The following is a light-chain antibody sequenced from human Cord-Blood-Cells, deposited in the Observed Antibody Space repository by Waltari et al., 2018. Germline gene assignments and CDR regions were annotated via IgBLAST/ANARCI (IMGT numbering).Light chain of an antibody. V-gene: IGLV2-14*03. CDR3: SSYTSSSTWV. CDR1: SSDVGGYTY. Sequence: QSALTQPASVSGSPGQSITISCTGTSSDVGGYTYVSWYQHHPGKAPQLMIYDVSKRPSWVSHRFSGSKSGNTASLTISGLQAEDEADYYCSSYTSSSTWVFGGGTKLTVL. CDR2: DVS. J-gene: IGLJ3*02.